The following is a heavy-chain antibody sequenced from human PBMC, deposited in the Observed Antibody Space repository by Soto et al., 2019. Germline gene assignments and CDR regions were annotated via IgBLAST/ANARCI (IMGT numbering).Heavy chain of an antibody. CDR2: IIPILGIA. CDR3: ARDVMVYAEYNWFDP. Sequence: GASVKVSCKASGGTFSSYTISWVRQAPGQGLEWMGRIIPILGIANYAQKFQGRVTITADKSTSTAYMELSSLRSEDTAVYYCARDVMVYAEYNWFDPWGQGTLVTVSS. D-gene: IGHD2-8*01. CDR1: GGTFSSYT. J-gene: IGHJ5*02. V-gene: IGHV1-69*02.